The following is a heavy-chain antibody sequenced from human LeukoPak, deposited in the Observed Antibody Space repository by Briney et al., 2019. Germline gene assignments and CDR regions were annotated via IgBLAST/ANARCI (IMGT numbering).Heavy chain of an antibody. V-gene: IGHV5-51*01. D-gene: IGHD3-22*01. CDR2: IFPGDCDA. J-gene: IGHJ5*02. CDR1: GYNFANYW. Sequence: GGSLKISCKGSGYNFANYWIGWVRQMPGKGLEWMEIIFPGDCDARYSPSFQGQVTISADKSISTAYLQWSSLKASDTAMYYCAKLLSSGSYSSHWFNAWSQRSLVTVHS. CDR3: AKLLSSGSYSSHWFNA.